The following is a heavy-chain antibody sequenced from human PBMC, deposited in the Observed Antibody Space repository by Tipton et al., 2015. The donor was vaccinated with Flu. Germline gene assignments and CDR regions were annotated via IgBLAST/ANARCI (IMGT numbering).Heavy chain of an antibody. CDR3: TRNPFRRGYCRDGSCYPFDY. Sequence: SLRLSCAASGFTFSGYWMHWVRQLPGKGLEWVSRISTDGSATNYADSVKGRFTISRDNAKNTLFLQMNSLRAEDTAVYYCTRNPFRRGYCRDGSCYPFDYWGQGTLVTASS. J-gene: IGHJ4*02. V-gene: IGHV3-74*01. CDR2: ISTDGSAT. CDR1: GFTFSGYW. D-gene: IGHD2-15*01.